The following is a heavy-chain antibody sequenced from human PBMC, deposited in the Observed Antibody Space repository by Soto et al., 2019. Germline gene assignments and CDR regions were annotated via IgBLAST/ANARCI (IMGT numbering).Heavy chain of an antibody. CDR1: GGSISSSSYY. D-gene: IGHD6-13*01. V-gene: IGHV4-39*01. CDR3: ARHLRQQPTYFDY. CDR2: IYYSGST. J-gene: IGHJ4*02. Sequence: PSETLSLTCTVSGGSISSSSYYWGWIRQPPGKVLEWIGSIYYSGSTYYNPSLKSRVTISVDTSKNQFSLKLSSVTAADTAVYYCARHLRQQPTYFDYWGQGTLVTVSS.